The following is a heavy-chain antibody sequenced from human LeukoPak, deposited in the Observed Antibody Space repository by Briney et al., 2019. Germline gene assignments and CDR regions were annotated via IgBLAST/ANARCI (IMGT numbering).Heavy chain of an antibody. Sequence: GGSLRLSCAASGFTFSSYWMSWVRQAPGKGLEWVANIKQDGSEKYYVDSVKGRFTISRDNAKNSPYLQMNSLRAGDTAVYYCARVYYYDSSGRPHYYFDYWGQGTLVTVSS. CDR3: ARVYYYDSSGRPHYYFDY. V-gene: IGHV3-7*01. J-gene: IGHJ4*02. CDR1: GFTFSSYW. D-gene: IGHD3-22*01. CDR2: IKQDGSEK.